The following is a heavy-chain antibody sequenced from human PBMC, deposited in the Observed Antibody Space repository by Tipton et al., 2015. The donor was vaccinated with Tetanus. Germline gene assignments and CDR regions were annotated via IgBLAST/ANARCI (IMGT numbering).Heavy chain of an antibody. J-gene: IGHJ4*02. Sequence: SLRLSCAASGFIFSSYGIHWVRQAPGKGLEWVAVSWYGGTDQYYADSVKGRFTLSRDNSKSTLYLQMNSLRAEDTALYYCAREADCSGGSCFSGDFDNWGQGTQVTVSS. CDR3: AREADCSGGSCFSGDFDN. CDR1: GFIFSSYG. CDR2: SWYGGTDQ. V-gene: IGHV3-33*01. D-gene: IGHD2-15*01.